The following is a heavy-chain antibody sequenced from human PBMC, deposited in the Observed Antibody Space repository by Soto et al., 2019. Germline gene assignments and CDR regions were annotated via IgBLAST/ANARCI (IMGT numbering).Heavy chain of an antibody. CDR2: IQSGGTT. J-gene: IGHJ6*01. V-gene: IGHV3-66*01. D-gene: IGHD2-15*01. Sequence: GGSLRLSCAASGFTVSSKYMTWVRQAPGKGLEWVSLIQSGGTTYYADSVKGRFTISRDTSENTLHLQMDSLRVEDTAVYYCARDDVLCDGGRCYGIPLDACGKETTVTLAS. CDR1: GFTVSSKY. CDR3: ARDDVLCDGGRCYGIPLDA.